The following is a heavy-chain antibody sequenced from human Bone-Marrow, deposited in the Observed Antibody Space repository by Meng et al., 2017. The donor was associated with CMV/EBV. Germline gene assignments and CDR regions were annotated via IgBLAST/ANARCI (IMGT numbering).Heavy chain of an antibody. V-gene: IGHV3-74*01. J-gene: IGHJ6*02. CDR2: INSDGSST. Sequence: GESLEISCAASGFTFSSYWMHWVRQAPGKGLVRVSRINSDGSSTSYADSVKGRFTISRDNAKNTLYLQMNSLRAEDTAVYYRARDLTGETFLEWFAYYYGMDVWGQGTTVTVSS. CDR1: GFTFSSYW. CDR3: ARDLTGETFLEWFAYYYGMDV. D-gene: IGHD3-3*02.